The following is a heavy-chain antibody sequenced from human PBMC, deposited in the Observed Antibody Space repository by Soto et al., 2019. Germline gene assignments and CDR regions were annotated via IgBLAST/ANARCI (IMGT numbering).Heavy chain of an antibody. CDR2: IKQDGSEK. CDR1: GFTFSSYW. J-gene: IGHJ6*02. V-gene: IGHV3-7*01. CDR3: ARVYPGSGWPYHYYGMDV. D-gene: IGHD6-19*01. Sequence: EVQLVESGGGLVQPGGSLRLSCVASGFTFSSYWMSWVRQAPGKGLEWVANIKQDGSEKYYVDSEKDRFTISRDNAKNSLYLQMNSLRAEDSAVYYCARVYPGSGWPYHYYGMDVWGQGTTVTVSS.